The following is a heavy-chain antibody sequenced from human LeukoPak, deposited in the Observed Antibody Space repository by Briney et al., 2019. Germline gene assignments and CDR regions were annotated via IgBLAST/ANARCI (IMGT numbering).Heavy chain of an antibody. CDR2: TYYRSKWYN. CDR3: XRDSGWFRVDAFDI. J-gene: IGHJ3*02. Sequence: SQTLSLTCAISGDSVSSNSAAWNWIRQSPSRGLEWLGRTYYRSKWYNDYAVSVKSRITINPDTSKNQFSLQLNSVTPEDTAVYXXXRDSGWFRVDAFDIWGQGTMVTVSS. D-gene: IGHD6-19*01. CDR1: GDSVSSNSAA. V-gene: IGHV6-1*01.